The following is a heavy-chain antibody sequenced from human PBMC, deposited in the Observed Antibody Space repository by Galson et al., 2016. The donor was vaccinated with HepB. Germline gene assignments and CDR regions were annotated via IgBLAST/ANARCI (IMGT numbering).Heavy chain of an antibody. D-gene: IGHD4-23*01. CDR1: GFTFSYWP. Sequence: SLRLSCAASGFTFSYWPMHWVRQAPDKGLEWVAIVSNDGNSKYYADSVKGRFTISRANSNNTLFLQMNSLRAEDTAVYYGARGNGGKASLDYWGQGTLVTVSS. CDR3: ARGNGGKASLDY. J-gene: IGHJ4*02. V-gene: IGHV3-30*03. CDR2: VSNDGNSK.